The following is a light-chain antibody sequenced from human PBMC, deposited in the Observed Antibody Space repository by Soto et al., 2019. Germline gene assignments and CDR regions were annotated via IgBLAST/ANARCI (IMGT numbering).Light chain of an antibody. Sequence: DIQMTQSPSSLSASVGDRVTITCRAGQSISSYLHWYQQKPGKAPKLLIYAESSLHSGGTSRFSGSGSGTDFTLKLSRVQAVDVDSEDCHRSYSTPLTFGGGTKVDLK. V-gene: IGKV1-39*01. CDR2: AES. J-gene: IGKJ4*01. CDR1: QSISSY. CDR3: HRSYSTPLT.